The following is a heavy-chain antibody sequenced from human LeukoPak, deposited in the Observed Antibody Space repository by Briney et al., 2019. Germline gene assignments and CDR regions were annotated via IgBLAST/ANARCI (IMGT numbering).Heavy chain of an antibody. CDR1: GDSTSNFY. CDR3: VLAPNSNWFDF. V-gene: IGHV4-59*03. CDR2: IHYSGSS. D-gene: IGHD2-8*01. J-gene: IGHJ5*01. Sequence: PSETLSLTCTVSGDSTSNFYWNWIRQSPGKGLEWIGNIHYSGSSVYNPSLKSRGTISIDTSRRQFFLKLNSVTAADTAVYFCVLAPNSNWFDFWGPGTLVTVSS.